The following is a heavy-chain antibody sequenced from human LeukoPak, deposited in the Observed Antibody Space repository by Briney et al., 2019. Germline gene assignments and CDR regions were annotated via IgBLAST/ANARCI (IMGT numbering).Heavy chain of an antibody. CDR1: GFTFSTYE. CDR3: ARDSGYCDNINCHHFDY. D-gene: IGHD3-22*01. Sequence: GGSLRLSCAASGFTFSTYEMNWVRQAPGKGLEWISYISDRGASIYYADSVKGRFTISRDNAKNSLYLQMNSLRGEDTAVYYCARDSGYCDNINCHHFDYWGQGTLVTVSS. J-gene: IGHJ4*02. CDR2: ISDRGASI. V-gene: IGHV3-48*03.